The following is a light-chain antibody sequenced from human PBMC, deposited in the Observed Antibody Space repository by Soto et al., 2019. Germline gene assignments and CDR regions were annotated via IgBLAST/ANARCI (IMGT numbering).Light chain of an antibody. CDR3: QQRSNWL. J-gene: IGKJ3*01. CDR2: DAS. Sequence: ENVLTQSPATLSLSPGERATLSCRASQSVSNYVAWYQQKPGQAPRLLIYDASNRATGIPARFSGSGSGTDLTLTISSLETEDFAVYYCQQRSNWLFGPGNNVHIK. CDR1: QSVSNY. V-gene: IGKV3-11*01.